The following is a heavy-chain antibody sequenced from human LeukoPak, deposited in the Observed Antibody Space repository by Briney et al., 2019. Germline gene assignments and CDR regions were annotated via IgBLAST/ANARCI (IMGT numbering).Heavy chain of an antibody. D-gene: IGHD6-13*01. Sequence: GGSLRLSCAASGFTFSSYGMHWVRQAPGKGLEWVAVISYDGSNKYYADSVKGRFTISRDNAKNSLYLQMNSLRAEDTAVYYCARGDSSSWYGGNDYWGQGTLVTVSS. J-gene: IGHJ4*02. CDR1: GFTFSSYG. CDR3: ARGDSSSWYGGNDY. CDR2: ISYDGSNK. V-gene: IGHV3-30*03.